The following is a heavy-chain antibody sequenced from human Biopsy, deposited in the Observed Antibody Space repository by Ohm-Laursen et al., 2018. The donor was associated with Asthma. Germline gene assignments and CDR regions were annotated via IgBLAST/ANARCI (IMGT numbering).Heavy chain of an antibody. V-gene: IGHV3-30*03. CDR3: ARESGQDSGGTGAFDR. CDR2: TSSDGHNK. CDR1: GFVFSQSG. D-gene: IGHD4-23*01. J-gene: IGHJ3*02. Sequence: SLRLSCAASGFVFSQSGMHWVRQAPGKGLEWVAPTSSDGHNKYYKDSVKGRFTISRDNSKLRLYLEINSLRVEDSAVYYCARESGQDSGGTGAFDRWGQGIMVAVSS.